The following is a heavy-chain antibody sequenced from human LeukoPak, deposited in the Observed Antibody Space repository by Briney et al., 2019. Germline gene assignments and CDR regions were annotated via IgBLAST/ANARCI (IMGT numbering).Heavy chain of an antibody. CDR1: GYTFTSYA. J-gene: IGHJ4*02. Sequence: ASAKVSCKASGYTFTSYAMHWVRQAPGQRLEWMGWINAGNGNTKYSQKFQGRVTITRDTSASTAYMELSSLRSEDTAAYYCARERDSSGYYESDYWGQGTLVTVSS. CDR2: INAGNGNT. V-gene: IGHV1-3*01. CDR3: ARERDSSGYYESDY. D-gene: IGHD3-22*01.